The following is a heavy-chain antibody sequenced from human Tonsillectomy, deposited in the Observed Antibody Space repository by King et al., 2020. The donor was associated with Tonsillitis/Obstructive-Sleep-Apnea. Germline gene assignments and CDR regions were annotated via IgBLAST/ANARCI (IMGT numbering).Heavy chain of an antibody. Sequence: VQLVESGGGLVQPGGSLRLSCAASGFTFNSYWMSWARQAPGKGLEWVANINQDGSKKYYVDSVKGRFTISRDNAKNSLYLQMNSLRAEDTAVYYCAGGDISARSFHYYGLDVWGQGTTVTVTS. D-gene: IGHD5-12*01. CDR3: AGGDISARSFHYYGLDV. CDR1: GFTFNSYW. CDR2: INQDGSKK. V-gene: IGHV3-7*03. J-gene: IGHJ6*02.